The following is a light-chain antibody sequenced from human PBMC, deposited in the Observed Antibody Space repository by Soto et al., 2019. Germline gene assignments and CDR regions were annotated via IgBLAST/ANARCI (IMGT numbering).Light chain of an antibody. CDR3: QQFRNWPWT. Sequence: ETVMTQSPATLSVSPGERATLSCWASQSVNSNLAWYQQKLGQAPRVLIYGASTRATGIPARISGSGSGTEFTLTISSLQSEDFAVYYCQQFRNWPWTFGQGTKVDI. J-gene: IGKJ1*01. CDR1: QSVNSN. V-gene: IGKV3-15*01. CDR2: GAS.